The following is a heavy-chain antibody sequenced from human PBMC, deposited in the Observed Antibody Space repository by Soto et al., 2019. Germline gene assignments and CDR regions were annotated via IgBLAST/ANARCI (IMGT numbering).Heavy chain of an antibody. Sequence: SVKVSCKASGGTFSSYAISWVRQAPGQGLEWMGGIIPIFGTANYAQKFQGRVTITADESTSTAYMELSSLRSEDTAVYYCAREVRQWLVRDYYYGMDVWGQGTTVTVSS. CDR3: AREVRQWLVRDYYYGMDV. D-gene: IGHD6-19*01. CDR1: GGTFSSYA. V-gene: IGHV1-69*13. CDR2: IIPIFGTA. J-gene: IGHJ6*02.